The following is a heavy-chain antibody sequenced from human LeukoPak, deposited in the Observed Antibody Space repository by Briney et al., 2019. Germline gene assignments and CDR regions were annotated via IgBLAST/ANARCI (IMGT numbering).Heavy chain of an antibody. J-gene: IGHJ6*03. D-gene: IGHD6-13*01. CDR3: ARAWWYSSSWYVSYYYMDV. Sequence: GASVKVSCKASGYTFTSYYMHWVRQAPGQGLEWMGWISAYNGNTNYAQKLQGRVTMTTDTSTSTAYMELRSLRSDDTAVYYCARAWWYSSSWYVSYYYMDVWGKGTTVTVSS. CDR2: ISAYNGNT. CDR1: GYTFTSYY. V-gene: IGHV1-18*04.